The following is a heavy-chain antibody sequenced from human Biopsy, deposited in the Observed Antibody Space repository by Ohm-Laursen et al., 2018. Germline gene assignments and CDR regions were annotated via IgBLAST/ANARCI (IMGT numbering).Heavy chain of an antibody. Sequence: SSVKVSCKSSGGTFTNHAVGWVRQAPGQGLEWVGGIITVSETAGYAERFQGRVTITADVTTTTAYMDLSGLRSEDTAVYYCVAYPSSGFFENNDDFAMDVWGQGTTVIVSS. CDR1: GGTFTNHA. D-gene: IGHD6-19*01. J-gene: IGHJ6*02. CDR2: IITVSETA. CDR3: VAYPSSGFFENNDDFAMDV. V-gene: IGHV1-69*01.